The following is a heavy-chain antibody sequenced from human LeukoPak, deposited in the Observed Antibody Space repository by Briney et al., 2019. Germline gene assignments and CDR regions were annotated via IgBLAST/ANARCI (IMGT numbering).Heavy chain of an antibody. CDR1: GGSINSYC. CDR3: ATRNYGGNSEYFDF. Sequence: SETLSLTCTVSGGSINSYCWSWIRQPPGKGLEWIGYGYYSGSTNYNPSLKSRVTISVDTSKNQFSLKLSSVTAADTAVYYCATRNYGGNSEYFDFWGQGTLVAVSS. J-gene: IGHJ4*02. V-gene: IGHV4-59*08. D-gene: IGHD4-23*01. CDR2: GYYSGST.